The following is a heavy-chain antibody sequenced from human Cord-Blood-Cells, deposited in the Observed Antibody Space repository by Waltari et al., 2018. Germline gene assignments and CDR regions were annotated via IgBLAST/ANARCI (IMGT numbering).Heavy chain of an antibody. CDR2: IVPSLGIA. D-gene: IGHD6-6*01. CDR3: ASSSLNRYSSSSSNWFDP. V-gene: IGHV1-69*09. J-gene: IGHJ5*02. Sequence: QVQLVQSGAEVKKPGSSVKVSCKASGGTFSSYAISWVRQAPGQGLEWMGRIVPSLGIANYAQKCQGRVTITADKSTSTAYMELSSLRSEDTAVYYWASSSLNRYSSSSSNWFDPWGQGTLVTVSS. CDR1: GGTFSSYA.